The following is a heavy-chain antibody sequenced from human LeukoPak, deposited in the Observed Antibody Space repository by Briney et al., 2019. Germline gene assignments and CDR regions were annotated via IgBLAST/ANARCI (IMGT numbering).Heavy chain of an antibody. CDR2: ISSTTITI. CDR1: GFTFSSYS. V-gene: IGHV3-48*01. J-gene: IGHJ4*02. CDR3: AVSYDFWSGRLDC. D-gene: IGHD3-3*01. Sequence: GGSLRLSCAASGFTFSSYSMNWVRQAPGKGLEWVSYISSTTITIYYADSVKGRFTVPRDNSKNTLYLQMNSLRAEDTAVYYCAVSYDFWSGRLDCWGQGTLVTVSS.